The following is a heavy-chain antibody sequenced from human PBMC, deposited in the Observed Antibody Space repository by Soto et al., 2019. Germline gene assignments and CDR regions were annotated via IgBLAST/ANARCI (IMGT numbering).Heavy chain of an antibody. D-gene: IGHD6-13*01. V-gene: IGHV4-59*01. Sequence: QVQLQESGPGLVKPSETLSLTCTVSGGSISSYYWSWIRQPPGKGLEWIGYIYYSGSTNYNPSRKGLVTISVDTSKNQFSLKLSSVTAADTAVYYCARAPVMYSSSWYVIWYFDLWGRGTLVTVSS. CDR2: IYYSGST. J-gene: IGHJ2*01. CDR3: ARAPVMYSSSWYVIWYFDL. CDR1: GGSISSYY.